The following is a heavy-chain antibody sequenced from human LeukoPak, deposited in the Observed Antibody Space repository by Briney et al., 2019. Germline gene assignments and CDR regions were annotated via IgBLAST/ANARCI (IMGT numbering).Heavy chain of an antibody. CDR2: ISYSGAT. Sequence: ETLSLTCTLSGGTLTSSTYFRGWIRQPPGKGLEWIGSISYSGATYYNPSLKSRVSLSVHTSKNQFSLKLSSVTAADTAVYYCARDGFYYHYYMDVWGEGTTVTVSS. D-gene: IGHD1-14*01. V-gene: IGHV4-39*07. J-gene: IGHJ6*03. CDR3: ARDGFYYHYYMDV. CDR1: GGTLTSSTYF.